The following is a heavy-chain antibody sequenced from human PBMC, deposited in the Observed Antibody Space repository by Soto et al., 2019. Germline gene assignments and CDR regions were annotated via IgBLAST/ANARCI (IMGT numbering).Heavy chain of an antibody. CDR1: GGSISSYY. J-gene: IGHJ5*02. D-gene: IGHD2-15*01. Sequence: SETLSLTCTVSGGSISSYYWSWIRQPPGKGLEWIGYIYYSGSTNYNPSLKSRVTISVDTSKNQFSLKLRSATAADTAVYYCARDFKYYCSHRKCNWFDPWGQGTLVTVSS. V-gene: IGHV4-59*01. CDR2: IYYSGST. CDR3: ARDFKYYCSHRKCNWFDP.